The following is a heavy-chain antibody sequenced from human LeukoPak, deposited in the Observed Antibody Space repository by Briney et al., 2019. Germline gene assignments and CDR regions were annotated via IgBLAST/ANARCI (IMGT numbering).Heavy chain of an antibody. CDR3: ARTARYSSGWYWNYYYYYMDV. D-gene: IGHD6-19*01. J-gene: IGHJ6*03. V-gene: IGHV1-18*04. CDR1: GYTFSDYY. Sequence: GASVKVSCKTSGYTFSDYYIHWIRQAPGQGLEWMGWISAYNGNTNYAQKLQGRVTMTTDTSTSTAYMELRSLRSDDTAVYYCARTARYSSGWYWNYYYYYMDVWGKGTTVTISS. CDR2: ISAYNGNT.